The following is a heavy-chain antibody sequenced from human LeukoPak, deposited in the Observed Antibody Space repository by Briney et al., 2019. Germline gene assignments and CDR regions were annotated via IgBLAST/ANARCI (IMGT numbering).Heavy chain of an antibody. CDR2: IYYSGST. CDR3: ASGYDFWSGPYYYYAMDV. D-gene: IGHD3-3*01. J-gene: IGHJ6*02. CDR1: GGSISSYY. V-gene: IGHV4-59*01. Sequence: SETLSLTCTVSGGSISSYYWSWIRQPPGKGLEWIGYIYYSGSTNYNPSLKSRVTISVDTSKNQFSLKLSSVTAADTAVYYCASGYDFWSGPYYYYAMDVWGQGTTVTVSS.